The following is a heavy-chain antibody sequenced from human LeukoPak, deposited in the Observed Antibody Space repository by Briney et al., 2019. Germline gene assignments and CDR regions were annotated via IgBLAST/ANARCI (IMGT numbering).Heavy chain of an antibody. Sequence: ASVTVSCKVSGYTLTELSMRWVRQAPGKGLEGMGGFYPEDGETIYAQKFQGRVTMTEDTSTDTAYMELSSLRSEDTAVYYCATGVTDFWSGYNDYWGQGTLVTVSS. D-gene: IGHD3-3*01. CDR3: ATGVTDFWSGYNDY. J-gene: IGHJ4*02. V-gene: IGHV1-24*01. CDR1: GYTLTELS. CDR2: FYPEDGET.